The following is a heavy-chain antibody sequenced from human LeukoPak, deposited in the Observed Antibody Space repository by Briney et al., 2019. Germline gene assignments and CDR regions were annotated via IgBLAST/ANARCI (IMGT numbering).Heavy chain of an antibody. J-gene: IGHJ6*02. D-gene: IGHD2-8*02. CDR1: GYTFTGYY. Sequence: GASVKVTCKASGYTFTGYYMHWVRQAPGQGLEWMGWINPISGGTNYAQKFQGRVTMTRDTSISTAYMELSRLRSDDTAVCYCAREVLAKNYGMDVWGQGTTVTVSS. V-gene: IGHV1-2*02. CDR3: AREVLAKNYGMDV. CDR2: INPISGGT.